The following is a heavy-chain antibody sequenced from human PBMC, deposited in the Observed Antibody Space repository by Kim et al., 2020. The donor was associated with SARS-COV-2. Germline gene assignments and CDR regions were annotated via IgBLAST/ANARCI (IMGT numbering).Heavy chain of an antibody. Sequence: PSHKSGVTISVDASKNPFSLKLSSVTAADTAVYYCAGITMIVVVNHYFDYWGQGTLVTVSS. V-gene: IGHV4-39*07. CDR3: AGITMIVVVNHYFDY. J-gene: IGHJ4*02. D-gene: IGHD3-22*01.